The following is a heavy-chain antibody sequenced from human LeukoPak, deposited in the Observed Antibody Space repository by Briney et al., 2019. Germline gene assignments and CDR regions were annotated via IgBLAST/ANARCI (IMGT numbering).Heavy chain of an antibody. D-gene: IGHD3-10*01. V-gene: IGHV4-34*01. CDR1: GGSFSGYY. J-gene: IGHJ5*02. Sequence: PSETLSLTCAVYGGSFSGYYWSWIRQPPGKGLEWIGEINHSGSTNYNPSLKSRVTISVDTSKNQFSLKLSSVTAADTAVYYCAGRYYGSGSYYIPHRGVYNWFDPWGQGTLVTVSS. CDR3: AGRYYGSGSYYIPHRGVYNWFDP. CDR2: INHSGST.